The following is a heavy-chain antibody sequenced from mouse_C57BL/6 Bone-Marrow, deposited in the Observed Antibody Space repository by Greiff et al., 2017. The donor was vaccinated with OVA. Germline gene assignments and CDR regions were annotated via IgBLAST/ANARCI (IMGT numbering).Heavy chain of an antibody. Sequence: EVMLVESGEGLVKPGGSLKLSCAASGFTFSSYAMSWVRQTPEQRLEWVAYISRGGDYIYYADTVKGRFTISRDNARNTLYLQMSSLKSEDTAMYYCTRRIYYDYYAMDYWGQGTSVTVSS. CDR2: ISRGGDYI. CDR1: GFTFSSYA. V-gene: IGHV5-9-1*02. J-gene: IGHJ4*01. CDR3: TRRIYYDYYAMDY. D-gene: IGHD2-1*01.